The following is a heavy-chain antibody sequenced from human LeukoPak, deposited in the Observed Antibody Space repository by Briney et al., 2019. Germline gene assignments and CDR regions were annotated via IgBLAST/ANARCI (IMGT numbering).Heavy chain of an antibody. CDR1: GYTFISYG. Sequence: ASVKVSCTASGYTFISYGFSWVRQAPGQGLEWMGWISAYNGHTNYAQKLQGRVTMTTDTSTSTAYMELRSLRSDDTAVYYCARDYYDILTGYSIQPFDYWGQGTLVTVSS. D-gene: IGHD3-9*01. V-gene: IGHV1-18*04. J-gene: IGHJ4*02. CDR3: ARDYYDILTGYSIQPFDY. CDR2: ISAYNGHT.